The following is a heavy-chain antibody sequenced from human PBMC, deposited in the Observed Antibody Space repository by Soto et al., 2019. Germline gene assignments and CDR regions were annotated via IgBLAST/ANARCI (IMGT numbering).Heavy chain of an antibody. Sequence: GGSLRLSCAASGFTFSRYAMSWVRQAPGKGLEWVSAISGSGGSTYYADSVKGRFTISRDNSKNTLYLQMNSLRAEDTAVYYCAKDRGSSWVIDYWGQGTLVTVSS. CDR3: AKDRGSSWVIDY. D-gene: IGHD6-13*01. CDR2: ISGSGGST. J-gene: IGHJ4*02. V-gene: IGHV3-23*01. CDR1: GFTFSRYA.